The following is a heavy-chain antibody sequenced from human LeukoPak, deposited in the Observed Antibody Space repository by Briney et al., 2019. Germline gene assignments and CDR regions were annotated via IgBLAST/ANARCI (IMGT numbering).Heavy chain of an antibody. D-gene: IGHD4-23*01. V-gene: IGHV3-30*03. Sequence: GGSLRLSCAASGFTFSSYGMHWVRQAPGKGLEWVAVISYDGSNKYYADSVKGRFTISRDNSKNTLYLQMNSLRADDTAVYYCARDLNNNGGNSGGYWGQGTLITVSS. CDR3: ARDLNNNGGNSGGY. CDR2: ISYDGSNK. J-gene: IGHJ4*02. CDR1: GFTFSSYG.